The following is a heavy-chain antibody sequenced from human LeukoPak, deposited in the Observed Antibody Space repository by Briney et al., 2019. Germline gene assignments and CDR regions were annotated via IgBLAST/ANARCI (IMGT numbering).Heavy chain of an antibody. Sequence: GGSLRLSCAASGFTFSSYAMSWVRQAPGKGLGWVSAISGSGGSTYYADSVKGRFTISRDNSKNTLYLQMNSLRAEDTAVYYCAKVSRYYGSGSYYRDGEFDYWGQGTLVTVSS. J-gene: IGHJ4*02. D-gene: IGHD3-10*01. CDR2: ISGSGGST. V-gene: IGHV3-23*01. CDR3: AKVSRYYGSGSYYRDGEFDY. CDR1: GFTFSSYA.